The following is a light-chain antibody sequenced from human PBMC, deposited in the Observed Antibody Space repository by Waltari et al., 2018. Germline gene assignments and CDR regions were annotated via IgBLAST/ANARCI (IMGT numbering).Light chain of an antibody. V-gene: IGKV2-30*01. CDR2: KIS. J-gene: IGKJ2*01. CDR1: QSLVYSDGNTY. CDR3: MHGGHWPYT. Sequence: VVLTQSPLSLPVTPGQPASISCSSSQSLVYSDGNTYLHWFQQRPGQSPRRLLYKISNRDSGVPDRFSGSGSGTDFTLKISRVEAEDVGIYYCMHGGHWPYTFGQGTKLEIE.